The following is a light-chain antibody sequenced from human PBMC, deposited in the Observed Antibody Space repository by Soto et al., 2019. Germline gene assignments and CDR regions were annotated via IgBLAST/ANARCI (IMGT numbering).Light chain of an antibody. V-gene: IGKV3-15*01. CDR2: GAS. CDR1: QSVGSD. J-gene: IGKJ4*01. CDR3: QQYNNWPPLT. Sequence: EIVMTQSPATLSVSPGERATLSCRASQSVGSDLAWYQQQPGQAPRLLIYGASTRATGIPARFSGSGSGTEFTLTISSLQSEDFAIYYCQQYNNWPPLTFGGGTKVEI.